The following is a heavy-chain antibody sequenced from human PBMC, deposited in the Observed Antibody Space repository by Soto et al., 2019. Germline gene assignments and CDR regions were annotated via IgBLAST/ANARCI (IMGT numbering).Heavy chain of an antibody. V-gene: IGHV1-69*12. D-gene: IGHD3-3*02. CDR3: ARDKDRQQLGGNYYYILDV. CDR1: GGTFSTSA. CDR2: IMPVFATP. J-gene: IGHJ6*02. Sequence: QVQLVQSGAEVKKPGSSVKVSCKASGGTFSTSAISWVRQAPGQGLEWVGGIMPVFATPDYAQNFQGRVTIPADEPTTTAYLDMTSLRTDDTAVYYCARDKDRQQLGGNYYYILDVWGQGTAITVSS.